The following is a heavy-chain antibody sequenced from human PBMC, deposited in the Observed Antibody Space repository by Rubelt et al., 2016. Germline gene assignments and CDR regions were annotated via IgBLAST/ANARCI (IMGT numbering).Heavy chain of an antibody. D-gene: IGHD1-26*01. CDR3: ARDRLVGASDAFDF. CDR1: GGSISSSGYF. J-gene: IGHJ3*01. V-gene: IGHV4-39*07. CDR2: IYHTLTT. Sequence: QLQLQESGPGLVKPSETLSLTCTVSGGSISSSGYFWGWIRQPPGHGLDGIGFIYHTLTTYYNPSLTSRVTISLGTSKNQFSLKLTAVTAADTAMYYCARDRLVGASDAFDFWGQGTMVTVSS.